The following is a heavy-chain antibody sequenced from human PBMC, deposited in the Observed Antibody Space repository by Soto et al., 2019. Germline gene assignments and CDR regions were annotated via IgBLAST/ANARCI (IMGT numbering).Heavy chain of an antibody. D-gene: IGHD5-12*01. CDR2: VRSKAYGGAA. V-gene: IGHV3-49*04. CDR3: STQGVPTIRGFEF. Sequence: PGGSLRLSCSASGFTFGDYAVSWVRQGPGKGLEWVVFVRSKAYGGAADYAPSVKGRFTFYRDDSKGITYLRMNSLNSEDTAVYYRSTQGVPTIRGFEFSGLGTLVTIS. J-gene: IGHJ4*02. CDR1: GFTFGDYA.